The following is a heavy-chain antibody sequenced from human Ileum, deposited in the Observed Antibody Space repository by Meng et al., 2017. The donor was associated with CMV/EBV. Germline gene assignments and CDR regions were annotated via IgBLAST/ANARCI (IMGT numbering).Heavy chain of an antibody. V-gene: IGHV3-53*01. Sequence: LSLTCAASGFTVSSNYMSWVRQAPGKGLEWVSVIYSGGSTYYADSVKGRFTISRDNSKNTLYLQMNSLRVEDTAVYYCARGFGGSYLAYWGQGTLVTVSS. CDR2: IYSGGST. J-gene: IGHJ4*02. CDR3: ARGFGGSYLAY. D-gene: IGHD1-26*01. CDR1: GFTVSSNY.